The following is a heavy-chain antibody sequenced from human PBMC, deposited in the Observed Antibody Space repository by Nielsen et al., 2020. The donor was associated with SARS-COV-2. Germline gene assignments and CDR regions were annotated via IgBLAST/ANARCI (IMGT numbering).Heavy chain of an antibody. Sequence: SETLSLTCTVSGGSISSGGYYWSWIRQHPGKGLEWIGYIYYSGSTYYNPSLKSRVTISVDTSKNQFSLKLSSVTAADTAVYYCARAGIALSVRYYYGMDVWGQGTTVTVSS. D-gene: IGHD6-13*01. CDR3: ARAGIALSVRYYYGMDV. CDR1: GGSISSGGYY. J-gene: IGHJ6*02. CDR2: IYYSGST. V-gene: IGHV4-31*03.